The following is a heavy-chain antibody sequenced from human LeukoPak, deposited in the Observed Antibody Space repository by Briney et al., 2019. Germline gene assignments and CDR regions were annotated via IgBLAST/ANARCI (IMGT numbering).Heavy chain of an antibody. J-gene: IGHJ5*02. CDR1: GGSISSISYY. CDR3: ARGLGYCSGGSCYSFRYNWFDP. D-gene: IGHD2-15*01. V-gene: IGHV4-39*01. Sequence: SETLSLTCTVSGGSISSISYYWGWIRQPPGEGLEWIGSLYYTGSTYYNPSLRSRVTISVDTSKNQFSLKLSSVTAADTAVYYCARGLGYCSGGSCYSFRYNWFDPWGQGTLVTVSS. CDR2: LYYTGST.